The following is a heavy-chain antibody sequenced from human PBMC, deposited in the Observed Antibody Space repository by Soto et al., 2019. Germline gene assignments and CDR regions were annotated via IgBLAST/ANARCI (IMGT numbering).Heavy chain of an antibody. CDR1: GGTFSSYA. V-gene: IGHV1-69*06. Sequence: ASVKVSCKASGGTFSSYAISWVRQAPGQGLEWMGGIIPIFGTANYAQKFQGRVTITADKSTSTAYMELSSLRSEDTAVYYCARAHRPGVLSYYSYCLGMDVWGQGTTVTVSS. CDR3: ARAHRPGVLSYYSYCLGMDV. J-gene: IGHJ6*02. CDR2: IIPIFGTA. D-gene: IGHD3-10*01.